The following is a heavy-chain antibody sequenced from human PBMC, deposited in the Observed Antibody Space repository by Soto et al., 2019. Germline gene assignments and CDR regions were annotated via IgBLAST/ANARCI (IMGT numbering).Heavy chain of an antibody. CDR3: ATARQTNYYDSLELPYYYYGMDV. D-gene: IGHD3-22*01. CDR1: GFTFSSYA. V-gene: IGHV3-23*01. CDR2: ISGSGGST. J-gene: IGHJ6*02. Sequence: GGSLRLSCAASGFTFSSYAMSWVRQAPGKGLEWVSAISGSGGSTYYADSVKGRFTISRDNSKNTLYLQMNSLRAEDTAVYYCATARQTNYYDSLELPYYYYGMDVWGQGTTVTVSS.